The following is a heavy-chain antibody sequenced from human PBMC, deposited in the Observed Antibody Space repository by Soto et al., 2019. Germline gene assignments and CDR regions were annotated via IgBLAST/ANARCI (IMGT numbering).Heavy chain of an antibody. CDR1: GGSFSGYY. J-gene: IGHJ6*02. Sequence: SETLSLTCAVYGGSFSGYYWSWIRQPPGRGLEWIGEINHSGSTNYNPSLKSRVTISVDTSKNQFSLKLSSVTAADTAVYYCARGRRWGARQDYYYGMDVWGQGTTVTVSS. CDR2: INHSGST. D-gene: IGHD1-26*01. V-gene: IGHV4-34*01. CDR3: ARGRRWGARQDYYYGMDV.